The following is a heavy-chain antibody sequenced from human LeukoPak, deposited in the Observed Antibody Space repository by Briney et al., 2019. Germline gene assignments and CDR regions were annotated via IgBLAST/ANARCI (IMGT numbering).Heavy chain of an antibody. Sequence: GGSLRLSCAASGFTFSSYAMNWVRQAPGKGLEWVSGISGSGGSTIYADSVKGRFTISRDNSKNTLYLQMDGLRAEDTAVYYCTKGRGDPFYYFDYWGRGTLVTVSS. CDR3: TKGRGDPFYYFDY. CDR2: ISGSGGST. J-gene: IGHJ4*02. CDR1: GFTFSSYA. V-gene: IGHV3-23*01. D-gene: IGHD4-17*01.